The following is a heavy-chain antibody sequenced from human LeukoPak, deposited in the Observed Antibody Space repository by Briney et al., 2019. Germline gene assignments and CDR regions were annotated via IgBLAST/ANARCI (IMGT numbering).Heavy chain of an antibody. D-gene: IGHD1-26*01. Sequence: GGSLRLSCAASGFTFNSDAITWVRQAPEKGLEWVSSITDSGVDTYYADSVKGRFTISRDNSKNKLFLQMNSLRAEDTAVYYCAKGSRGSYHYWGQGTLVTVSS. V-gene: IGHV3-23*01. CDR2: ITDSGVDT. CDR1: GFTFNSDA. J-gene: IGHJ4*02. CDR3: AKGSRGSYHY.